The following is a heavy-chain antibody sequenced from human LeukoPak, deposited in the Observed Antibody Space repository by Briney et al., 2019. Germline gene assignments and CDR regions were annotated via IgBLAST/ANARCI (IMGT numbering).Heavy chain of an antibody. J-gene: IGHJ4*02. CDR3: ARGPVSMLRY. D-gene: IGHD3-16*01. Sequence: PGGSLRLSCAASGFTFSSYEINWVRQAPGKGPEWVSYISSSGSTIYYADSVKGRFTISRDNAKNSLYLQMNSLRAEDTAVYYRARGPVSMLRYWGQGTLVTVSS. CDR1: GFTFSSYE. V-gene: IGHV3-48*03. CDR2: ISSSGSTI.